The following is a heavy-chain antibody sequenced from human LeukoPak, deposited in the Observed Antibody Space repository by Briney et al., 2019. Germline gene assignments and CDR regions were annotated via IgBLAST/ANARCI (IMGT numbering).Heavy chain of an antibody. D-gene: IGHD3-22*01. CDR3: ARAPFTYDSSGDSFDI. J-gene: IGHJ3*02. CDR2: IYSGGST. Sequence: GGSLRLSCAASGFTFSDYYMNWIRQAPGKGLEWVSVIYSGGSTYYADSVKGRFTVSRDNSKNTLYLQMNSLRAEDTAVYYCARAPFTYDSSGDSFDIWGQGTMVTVSS. V-gene: IGHV3-66*01. CDR1: GFTFSDYY.